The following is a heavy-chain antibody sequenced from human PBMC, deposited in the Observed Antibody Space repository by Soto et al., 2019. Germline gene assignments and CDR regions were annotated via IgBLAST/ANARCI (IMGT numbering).Heavy chain of an antibody. D-gene: IGHD3-22*01. J-gene: IGHJ6*01. CDR3: AGDVTVHYYDSTYCYNAMDS. Sequence: QVQLVQSGAGVKKPGASVQVSCKASGGTFSSHAISWGRQAPGPGLEWMGVIIPFFKTTNYAQKFHGRVTIHEDDSMSTAYMELSSLRSEDTAVYYCAGDVTVHYYDSTYCYNAMDSWGPGTTVNVSA. V-gene: IGHV1-69*01. CDR1: GGTFSSHA. CDR2: IIPFFKTT.